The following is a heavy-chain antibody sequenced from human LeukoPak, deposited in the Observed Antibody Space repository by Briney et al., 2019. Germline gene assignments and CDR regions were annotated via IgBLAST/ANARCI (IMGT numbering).Heavy chain of an antibody. J-gene: IGHJ5*02. CDR3: ARDPSWAESGDNWFDP. CDR1: GGSISTYN. V-gene: IGHV4-4*07. Sequence: SETLSLTCTVSGGSISTYNWSWIREPGGKGLEWIGRIYTSGTTNFNPALKRPVTMSVDTSKNPLSLTLTSVTAADTAVYYCARDPSWAESGDNWFDPWGQGTLVTVSS. CDR2: IYTSGTT. D-gene: IGHD6-13*01.